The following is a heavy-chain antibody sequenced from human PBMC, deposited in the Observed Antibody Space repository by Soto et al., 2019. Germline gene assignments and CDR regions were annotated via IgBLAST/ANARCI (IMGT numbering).Heavy chain of an antibody. V-gene: IGHV3-30*18. Sequence: QVQLVESGGGVVQPGRSLRLSCAASGFTFSSYGMHWVRQAPGKGLEWVAVISFDGSNKYYADSVKGRFTISRDKSKNTMYLQMNSLRAEDTAVYYCAKDRIVGAIGALDYWGQGTLVTVSS. CDR1: GFTFSSYG. J-gene: IGHJ4*02. CDR3: AKDRIVGAIGALDY. D-gene: IGHD1-26*01. CDR2: ISFDGSNK.